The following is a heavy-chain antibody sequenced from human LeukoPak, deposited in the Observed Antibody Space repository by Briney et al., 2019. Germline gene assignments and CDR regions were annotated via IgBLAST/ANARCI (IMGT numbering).Heavy chain of an antibody. J-gene: IGHJ6*02. CDR3: ATVNGDYVGGYYYYYGMDV. D-gene: IGHD4-17*01. CDR2: FDPEDGET. CDR1: GYTLTELS. Sequence: ASVKVSCKVSGYTLTELSMHRVRQAPGKGLEWMGGFDPEDGETIYAQKFQGRVTMTEDTSTDTAYMELSSLRSEDTAVYYCATVNGDYVGGYYYYYGMDVWGQGTTVTVSS. V-gene: IGHV1-24*01.